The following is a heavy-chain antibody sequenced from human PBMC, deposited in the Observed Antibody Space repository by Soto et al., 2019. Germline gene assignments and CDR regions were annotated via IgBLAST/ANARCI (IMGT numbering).Heavy chain of an antibody. D-gene: IGHD6-6*01. Sequence: QTLTLTCTFSGFSLSTDDVGVGWIRQPPGKALDWLAVIYWDDDKRYSPSLKSRLTITKDTSKNQVLLTMTNMDPVDTATYFCARSKYSISSFDYWGQGALVTVSS. J-gene: IGHJ4*02. CDR1: GFSLSTDDVG. CDR3: ARSKYSISSFDY. CDR2: IYWDDDK. V-gene: IGHV2-5*02.